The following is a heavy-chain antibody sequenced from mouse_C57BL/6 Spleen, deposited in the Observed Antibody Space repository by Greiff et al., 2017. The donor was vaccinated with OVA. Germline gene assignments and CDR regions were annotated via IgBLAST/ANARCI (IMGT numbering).Heavy chain of an antibody. D-gene: IGHD4-1*01. V-gene: IGHV3-1*01. CDR1: GYSITSGYD. CDR3: ARGRTGTGYFDY. J-gene: IGHJ2*01. Sequence: EVHLVESGPGMVKPSQSLSLTCTVTGYSITSGYDWHWIRHFPGNKLEWMGYISYSGSTNYNPSLKSRISITHDTSKNHFFLKLNSVTTEDTATYYCARGRTGTGYFDYWGQGTTLTVSS. CDR2: ISYSGST.